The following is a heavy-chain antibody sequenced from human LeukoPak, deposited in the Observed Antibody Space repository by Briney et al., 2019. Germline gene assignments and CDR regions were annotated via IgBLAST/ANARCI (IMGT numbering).Heavy chain of an antibody. D-gene: IGHD5-12*01. V-gene: IGHV3-48*01. CDR1: GFTFSSYS. CDR3: ARGPSGYHNT. CDR2: ISSSGSTV. Sequence: PGGSLRLSCAGSGFTFSSYSMNWVRQAPGKGLEWVSYISSSGSTVYYADSVKGRFTISRDNAKNSLYLQMNSLRADDTAVYYCARGPSGYHNTGGQGTLVTVSS. J-gene: IGHJ4*02.